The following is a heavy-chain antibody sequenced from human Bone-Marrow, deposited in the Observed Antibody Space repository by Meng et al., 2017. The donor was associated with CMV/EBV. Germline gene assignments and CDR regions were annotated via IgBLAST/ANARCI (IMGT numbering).Heavy chain of an antibody. D-gene: IGHD1-14*01. J-gene: IGHJ5*02. Sequence: KASGYNLTSYYMHWVRQATGQGLEWMGIIKTSGGSTSYAQKCQGRVTMTRDTSTSTVYTELSSLRSEDTAVYYCARDPGGGDWFDPWGQGTLVTVSS. V-gene: IGHV1-46*01. CDR1: GYNLTSYY. CDR3: ARDPGGGDWFDP. CDR2: IKTSGGST.